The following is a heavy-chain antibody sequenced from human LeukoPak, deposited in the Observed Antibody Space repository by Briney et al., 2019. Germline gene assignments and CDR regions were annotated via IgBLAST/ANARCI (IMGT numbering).Heavy chain of an antibody. V-gene: IGHV4-59*01. Sequence: SETLSLTCAVSGGSISSYYWSWIRQPPGKGLEWIGYIYYSGSTNYNPSLKSRVTISVDTSKNKFSLKLSSVTAADTAVYYWARDAGYYGSGSLDVWGKGTTVTVSS. J-gene: IGHJ6*04. CDR3: ARDAGYYGSGSLDV. D-gene: IGHD3-10*01. CDR1: GGSISSYY. CDR2: IYYSGST.